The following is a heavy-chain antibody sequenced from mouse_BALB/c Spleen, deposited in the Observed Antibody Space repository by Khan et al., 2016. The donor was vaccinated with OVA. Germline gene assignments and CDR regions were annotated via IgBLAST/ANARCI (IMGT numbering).Heavy chain of an antibody. CDR3: ARVDGGDFDY. Sequence: EVQLQESGPGLVKPSQSLSLTCTVTGYSITSDYAWNWIRQFPGTKLEWMGFISYSGNTKYNPSLKSRFSITRDTSKNQFFLQLNSVTTEDTATYYCARVDGGDFDYWGQGTSLTVSS. V-gene: IGHV3-2*02. CDR2: ISYSGNT. J-gene: IGHJ2*02. D-gene: IGHD2-3*01. CDR1: GYSITSDYA.